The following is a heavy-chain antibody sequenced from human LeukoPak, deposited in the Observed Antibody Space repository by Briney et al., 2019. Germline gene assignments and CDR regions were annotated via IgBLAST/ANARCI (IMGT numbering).Heavy chain of an antibody. V-gene: IGHV3-7*01. Sequence: GGSLRLSCAASGFTFSTDWMSWVRQAPGKGLEWVANIELDGSEKYYVDSVKGRFTISRGNAKNSLYLQMNSLRAEDTAVYYCATLALGSGWPDYWGQGTLVTVSS. CDR1: GFTFSTDW. CDR3: ATLALGSGWPDY. J-gene: IGHJ4*02. CDR2: IELDGSEK. D-gene: IGHD6-19*01.